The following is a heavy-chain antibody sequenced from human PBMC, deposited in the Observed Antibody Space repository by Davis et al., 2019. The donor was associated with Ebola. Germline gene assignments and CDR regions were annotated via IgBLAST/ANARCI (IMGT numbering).Heavy chain of an antibody. J-gene: IGHJ6*02. V-gene: IGHV4-34*01. Sequence: MPSETLSLTCAVYGGSFSGYYWSWIRQPPGKGLEWIGEINHSGSTNYNPSLKSRVTISVDTSKNQFSLKLSSVTAADTAVYYCARQEGGLGYCSGGSCYLSPYYYGMDVWGQGTTVTVSS. CDR1: GGSFSGYY. CDR3: ARQEGGLGYCSGGSCYLSPYYYGMDV. D-gene: IGHD2-15*01. CDR2: INHSGST.